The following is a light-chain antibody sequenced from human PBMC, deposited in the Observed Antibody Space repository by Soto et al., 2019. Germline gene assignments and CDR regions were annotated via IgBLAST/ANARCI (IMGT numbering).Light chain of an antibody. J-gene: IGKJ2*01. V-gene: IGKV1-9*01. Sequence: DIQLTQSPSFLSASVGDRVTITCRASQAISSSLAWYQHNPGKAPKLLIYAASTLQNGVPSSFSGSGSRTEFTLTNSSLQPENFATYYSKHLNDYRYTFGQGTKVEIK. CDR2: AAS. CDR3: KHLNDYRYT. CDR1: QAISSS.